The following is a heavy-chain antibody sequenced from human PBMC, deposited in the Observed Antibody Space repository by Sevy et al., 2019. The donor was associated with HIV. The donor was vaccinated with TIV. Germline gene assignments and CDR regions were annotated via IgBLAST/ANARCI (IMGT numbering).Heavy chain of an antibody. CDR2: ISSTSNTI. CDR3: ARDVAIVAFDY. J-gene: IGHJ4*02. CDR1: GFTLSXXX. V-gene: IGHV3-48*02. D-gene: IGHD5-12*01. Sequence: GGSLRLSCAASGFTLSXXXXXXXXXXPXXXXEWLSFISSTSNTIYYADSVKGRFTISRDNARNSLYLQMNSLRDEDTAVYYCARDVAIVAFDYWGQGTLVTVSS.